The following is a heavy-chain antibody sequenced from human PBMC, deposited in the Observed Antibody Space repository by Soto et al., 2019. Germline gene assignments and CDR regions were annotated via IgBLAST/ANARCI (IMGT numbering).Heavy chain of an antibody. CDR3: ARGRGYSYGPYYFDY. CDR2: IYYSGTT. CDR1: GGSISSAGYY. J-gene: IGHJ4*02. Sequence: PSETLSLTGTVSGGSISSAGYYWSWFRQLPGKGLEWIGDIYYSGTTYHNPSLRSRLTISGDASKNQFSLKLSSVTAADTALYYCARGRGYSYGPYYFDYWGQGTLVTVLL. V-gene: IGHV4-31*03. D-gene: IGHD5-18*01.